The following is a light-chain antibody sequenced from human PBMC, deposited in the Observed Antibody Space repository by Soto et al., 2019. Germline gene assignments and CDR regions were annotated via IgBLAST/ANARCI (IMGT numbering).Light chain of an antibody. CDR1: QSTSNNY. CDR2: GAS. V-gene: IGKV3-20*01. J-gene: IGKJ5*01. CDR3: QQCHATPLT. Sequence: EIVLTQSPGTLSLSPGERATLSCRTSQSTSNNYLAWYQQKPGQAPRLLIYGASSRATGIPDRFSGSGSGTDFTLTITTLQPEDVGIYYCQQCHATPLTFGQGTRLEIK.